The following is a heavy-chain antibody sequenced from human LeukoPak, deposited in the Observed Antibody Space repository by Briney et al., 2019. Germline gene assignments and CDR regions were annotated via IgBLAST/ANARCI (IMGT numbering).Heavy chain of an antibody. D-gene: IGHD3-22*01. Sequence: PGGSLRLSCAASGFTFSSNAMTWVRQAPGKGLEWVSTIRGNGGGTHYADSVKGRFTISRDNSKNTLYLQMNSLRAEDTAVYYCAKGFYDNSASGVFDIWGQGTMVTVSS. CDR1: GFTFSSNA. CDR2: IRGNGGGT. V-gene: IGHV3-23*01. CDR3: AKGFYDNSASGVFDI. J-gene: IGHJ3*02.